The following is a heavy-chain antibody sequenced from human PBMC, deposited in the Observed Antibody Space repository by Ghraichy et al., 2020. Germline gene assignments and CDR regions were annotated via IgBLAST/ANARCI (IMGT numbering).Heavy chain of an antibody. CDR2: IYYSGST. J-gene: IGHJ6*02. CDR1: GGSISSSSYY. V-gene: IGHV4-39*01. D-gene: IGHD5-24*01. Sequence: SETLSLTCTVSGGSISSSSYYWGWIRQPPGKGLEWIGSIYYSGSTYYNPSLKSRVTISVDTSKNQFSLKLSSVTAADTAVYYCARTPSVEGYGMDVWGQGTTVTVSS. CDR3: ARTPSVEGYGMDV.